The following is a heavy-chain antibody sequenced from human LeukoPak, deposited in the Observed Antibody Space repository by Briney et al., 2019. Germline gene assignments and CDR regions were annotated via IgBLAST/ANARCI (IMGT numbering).Heavy chain of an antibody. V-gene: IGHV3-9*01. CDR1: GFTFDDYA. J-gene: IGHJ4*02. CDR2: ISWNSGSI. Sequence: QPGGSLRLSCAASGFTFDDYAMHWVRQAPGKGLEWVSSISWNSGSIGYADSVKGRFTISRDNAKNSLYLQMNSLRAEDTALYYCAKDHYYDSSGYYYEFDYWGQGTLVTVSS. CDR3: AKDHYYDSSGYYYEFDY. D-gene: IGHD3-22*01.